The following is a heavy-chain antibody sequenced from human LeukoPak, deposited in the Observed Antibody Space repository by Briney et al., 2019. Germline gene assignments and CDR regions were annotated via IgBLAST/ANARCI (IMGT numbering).Heavy chain of an antibody. Sequence: AGGSLRLSXAASGFIFSSYSMNWVRQAPGKGLEWVSSISSSSSYIYYADSVKGRFTISRDNAKNSLYLQMNSLRAEDTAVYYCAREYYYDSSGSPNCMDVWGKGTTVTVSS. CDR3: AREYYYDSSGSPNCMDV. D-gene: IGHD3-22*01. CDR2: ISSSSSYI. V-gene: IGHV3-21*01. CDR1: GFIFSSYS. J-gene: IGHJ6*03.